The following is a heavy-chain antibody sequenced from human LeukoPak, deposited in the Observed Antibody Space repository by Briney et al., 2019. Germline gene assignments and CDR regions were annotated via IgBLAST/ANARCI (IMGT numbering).Heavy chain of an antibody. CDR1: GFTFSSYG. CDR2: ISYDGSNK. D-gene: IGHD3-3*01. Sequence: GRSLRLSCAASGFTFSSYGMHWVRQAPGKGLEWVAVISYDGSNKYYADSVKGRFTITRDNSKNTLYLQMNSLRAEDTAVYYCARVRYDSPSHWGQGTLVTVSS. V-gene: IGHV3-30*03. CDR3: ARVRYDSPSH. J-gene: IGHJ4*02.